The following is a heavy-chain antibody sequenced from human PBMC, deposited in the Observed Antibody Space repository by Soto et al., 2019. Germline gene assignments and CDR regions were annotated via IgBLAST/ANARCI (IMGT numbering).Heavy chain of an antibody. CDR3: ARGVPAAE. Sequence: EVQLVESGGGLVQPGGSLRLSCAASGFTFSCYSMHWVRQAPGKGLEWVSYISSGSTTEYYADSVKGRFTISRDNAQNSLYLQMNSLRAEDTAVYYCARGVPAAEWGQGTLVTVSS. CDR1: GFTFSCYS. CDR2: ISSGSTTE. J-gene: IGHJ4*02. D-gene: IGHD2-2*01. V-gene: IGHV3-48*04.